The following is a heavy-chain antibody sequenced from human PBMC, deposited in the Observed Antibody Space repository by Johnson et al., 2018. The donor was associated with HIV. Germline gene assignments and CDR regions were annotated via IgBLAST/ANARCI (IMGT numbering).Heavy chain of an antibody. CDR1: GFTFSNYW. V-gene: IGHV3-7*05. Sequence: VQLVESGGGVVPPGGSLRLSCAASGFTFSNYWMSWVRQAPGKGLEWLANIKEDGSEDYYVDSLKARFTISRDNAQNSLYLQINSLRAEDTAVYYCAKVKWELSLNDAFDIWGQGTTVTVSS. D-gene: IGHD1-26*01. CDR2: IKEDGSED. J-gene: IGHJ3*02. CDR3: AKVKWELSLNDAFDI.